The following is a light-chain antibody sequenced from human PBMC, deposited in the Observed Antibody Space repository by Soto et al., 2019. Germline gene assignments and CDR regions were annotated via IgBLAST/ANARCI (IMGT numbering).Light chain of an antibody. V-gene: IGLV2-23*01. CDR2: EGS. CDR1: SSDVGSYNL. J-gene: IGLJ1*01. Sequence: QSALTQPASVSGSPGQSITISSTGTSSDVGSYNLVSWYQQHPGKAPKLMIYEGSKRPSGVSNRFSGSKSGNTASLTISGLQAEDEADYYCCSYAGSSIPYVFGPGTKVTVL. CDR3: CSYAGSSIPYV.